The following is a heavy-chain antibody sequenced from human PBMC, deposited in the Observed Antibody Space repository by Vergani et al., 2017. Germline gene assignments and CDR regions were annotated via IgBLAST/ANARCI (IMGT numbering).Heavy chain of an antibody. CDR3: ARGRGYYDFCSGYYPRSDYYYMDV. CDR2: IIPIFGTA. V-gene: IGHV1-69*01. CDR1: GGTFSSYA. D-gene: IGHD3-3*01. J-gene: IGHJ6*03. Sequence: QVQLVQSGAEVKKPGSSVKVSCKASGGTFSSYAISWVRQAPGQGLEWMGGIIPIFGTANYAQKFQGRVTITADESTSTAYMELSSLRSEDTSVYYCARGRGYYDFCSGYYPRSDYYYMDVWGKGTTVTVSS.